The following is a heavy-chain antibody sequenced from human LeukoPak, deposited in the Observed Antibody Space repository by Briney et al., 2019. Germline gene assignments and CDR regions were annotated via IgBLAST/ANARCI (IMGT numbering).Heavy chain of an antibody. D-gene: IGHD5-12*01. J-gene: IGHJ4*02. CDR2: IGGSNGIT. V-gene: IGHV3-23*01. CDR1: RFTFNSYA. CDR3: ARNENSGWGYFDY. Sequence: GGSLRLSCAASRFTFNSYAMSWVRQAPGKGLEWVSVIGGSNGITFYVGSVKGRFTISRDNSKDTLYLQMNSLRAEDTAVYFCARNENSGWGYFDYWGQGTLVTVSS.